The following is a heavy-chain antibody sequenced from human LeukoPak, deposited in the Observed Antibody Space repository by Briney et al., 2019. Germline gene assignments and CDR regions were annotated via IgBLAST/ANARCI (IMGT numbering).Heavy chain of an antibody. V-gene: IGHV4-61*02. CDR3: ARVPLTPADILTGYYDAFDI. J-gene: IGHJ3*02. Sequence: SQTLSLTCTVSGGSISSGSYYWSRIRQPAGKGLEWIGRIYTSGSTNYNPSLKSRVTISVDTSKNQFSLKLSSVTAADTAVYYCARVPLTPADILTGYYDAFDIWGQGTMVTVSS. CDR1: GGSISSGSYY. CDR2: IYTSGST. D-gene: IGHD3-9*01.